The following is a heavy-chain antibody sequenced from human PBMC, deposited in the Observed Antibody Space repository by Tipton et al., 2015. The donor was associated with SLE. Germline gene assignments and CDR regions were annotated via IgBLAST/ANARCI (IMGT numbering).Heavy chain of an antibody. V-gene: IGHV4-34*01. Sequence: GLVKPSETMSLTCSVSGVSISSHYWSWIRQPPGKGLEWIGEIHHTGNTNYNASLWSRVTISVDTSKNQFSLRLSSVTAADTAVYYCARHGVPTYYDTLTGRETLNYFVYWGQGTLVTVSS. D-gene: IGHD3-9*01. CDR2: IHHTGNT. CDR1: GVSISSHY. CDR3: ARHGVPTYYDTLTGRETLNYFVY. J-gene: IGHJ4*02.